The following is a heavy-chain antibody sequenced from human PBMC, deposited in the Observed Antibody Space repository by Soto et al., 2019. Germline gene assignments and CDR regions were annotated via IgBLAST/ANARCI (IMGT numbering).Heavy chain of an antibody. D-gene: IGHD3-16*01. V-gene: IGHV3-74*03. CDR1: GFTFSMYW. J-gene: IGHJ4*02. CDR2: INGDGTDT. Sequence: VGSLRLSCAASGFTFSMYWMHWVRQAPGKGLLWVSRINGDGTDTTYADSVKGRFTISRDNAKNTVYLQMNGLRAEDTAVYYCAREVGRGSGSYYLDYWGQETLVTVSS. CDR3: AREVGRGSGSYYLDY.